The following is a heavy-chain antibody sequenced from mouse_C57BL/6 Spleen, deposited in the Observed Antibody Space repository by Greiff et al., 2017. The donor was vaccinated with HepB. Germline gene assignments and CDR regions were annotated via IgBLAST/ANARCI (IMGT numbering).Heavy chain of an antibody. V-gene: IGHV1-26*01. Sequence: VQLKQSGPELVKPGASVKISCKASGYTFTDYYMNWVKQSHGKSLEWIGDINPNNGGTSYNQKFKGKATLTVDKSSSTAYMELRSLTSEDSAVYYCAKVYDYDWYFDVWGTGTTVTVSS. CDR1: GYTFTDYY. D-gene: IGHD2-4*01. J-gene: IGHJ1*03. CDR2: INPNNGGT. CDR3: AKVYDYDWYFDV.